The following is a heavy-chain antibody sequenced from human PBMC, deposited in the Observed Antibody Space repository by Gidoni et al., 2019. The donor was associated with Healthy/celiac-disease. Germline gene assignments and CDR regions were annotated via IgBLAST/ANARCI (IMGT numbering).Heavy chain of an antibody. CDR2: IRSKAYGGTT. J-gene: IGHJ4*02. V-gene: IGHV3-49*04. D-gene: IGHD1-26*01. CDR1: GFTFGDYA. Sequence: EVQLVESGGGLVQPGRSLRLSCTASGFTFGDYAMSWVRQAPGKGLEWVGFIRSKAYGGTTEYAASVKGRFTISRDDSKSIAYLQMNSLKTEDTAVYYCTRDLGGSYGMVGGYFDYWGQGTLVTVSS. CDR3: TRDLGGSYGMVGGYFDY.